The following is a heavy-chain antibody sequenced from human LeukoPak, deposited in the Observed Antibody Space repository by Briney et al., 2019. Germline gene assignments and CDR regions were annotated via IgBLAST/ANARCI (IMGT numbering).Heavy chain of an antibody. V-gene: IGHV3-48*03. CDR1: RFTFSSYE. CDR2: TSSSGSNI. Sequence: GGSLRLSCAASRFTFSSYEINWVRQAPGKGLEWVSYTSSSGSNIYYAGSVKGRFTISRDNAKNSLYLQMNSLRAEDTAIYYCATGDDFWSGYYQLDYWGQGTLVTVSS. D-gene: IGHD3-3*01. J-gene: IGHJ4*02. CDR3: ATGDDFWSGYYQLDY.